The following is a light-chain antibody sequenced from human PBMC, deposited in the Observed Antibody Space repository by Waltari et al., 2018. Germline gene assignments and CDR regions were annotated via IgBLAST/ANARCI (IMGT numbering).Light chain of an antibody. CDR1: NSDVGPYNL. CDR3: CSYAGSSTYVL. J-gene: IGLJ2*01. CDR2: EGS. V-gene: IGLV2-23*01. Sequence: QSALTQPASVSGSLGQPITISCTGANSDVGPYNLVSWYQQHPGKAPKLMIYEGSKRSSGVSNRFSGSQSGNTASLTISGLQAEDDGDYYCCSYAGSSTYVLFGGGTKLTVL.